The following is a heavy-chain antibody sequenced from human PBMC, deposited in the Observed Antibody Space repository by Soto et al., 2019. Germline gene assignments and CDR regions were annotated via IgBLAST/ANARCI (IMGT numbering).Heavy chain of an antibody. Sequence: GGSLRLSCAASGFTFSSYGMHWVRQAPGKGLEWVAVISYDGSNKYYADSVKGRFTISRDNSKNTLYLQMNSLRAEDTAVYYCAKAGRLHLGELSGYYYYYMDVWGKGTTVTVSS. CDR3: AKAGRLHLGELSGYYYYYMDV. CDR1: GFTFSSYG. J-gene: IGHJ6*03. V-gene: IGHV3-30*18. CDR2: ISYDGSNK. D-gene: IGHD3-16*02.